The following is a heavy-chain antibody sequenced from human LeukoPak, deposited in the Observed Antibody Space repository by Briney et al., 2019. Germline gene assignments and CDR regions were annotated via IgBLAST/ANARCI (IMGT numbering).Heavy chain of an antibody. CDR2: IIPIFGTA. CDR1: GGTFSSYA. J-gene: IGHJ3*02. CDR3: ARDALTFKAFDI. V-gene: IGHV1-69*13. Sequence: SVKVSCKASGGTFSSYAISWVRQAPGQGLEWMGGIIPIFGTANYAQKFQGRVTITADESTSTAYMELSSLRSEDTAVYYCARDALTFKAFDIGGQGTMVPVSS.